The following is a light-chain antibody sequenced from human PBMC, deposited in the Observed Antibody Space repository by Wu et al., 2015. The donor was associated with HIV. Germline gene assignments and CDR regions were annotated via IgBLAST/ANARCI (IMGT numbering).Light chain of an antibody. CDR2: GTS. J-gene: IGKJ1*01. Sequence: EIVLTQSPGTLSLSPGQRATLSCRASQRVSTNFLAWYQHKPAQAPRLLIYGTSTRATGIPDRFSGSGSGTDFTLTITRLEPEDSAVYYCQQYGDSPAWTFGQGTKV. CDR3: QQYGDSPAWT. CDR1: QRVSTNF. V-gene: IGKV3-20*01.